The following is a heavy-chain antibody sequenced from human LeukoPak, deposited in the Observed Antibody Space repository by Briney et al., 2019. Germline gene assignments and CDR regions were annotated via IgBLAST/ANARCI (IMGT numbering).Heavy chain of an antibody. Sequence: PGGSLRLSCAASGFTFDDYAMHWVRHAPGKGLEWVSLISGDGGSTYYADSVKGRFTISRDNSKNSLYLQMSSLRTEDTALYYCAKDRDPYYYGSGSYIGTWGQGTLATVSP. CDR1: GFTFDDYA. CDR2: ISGDGGST. J-gene: IGHJ4*02. V-gene: IGHV3-43*02. CDR3: AKDRDPYYYGSGSYIGT. D-gene: IGHD3-10*01.